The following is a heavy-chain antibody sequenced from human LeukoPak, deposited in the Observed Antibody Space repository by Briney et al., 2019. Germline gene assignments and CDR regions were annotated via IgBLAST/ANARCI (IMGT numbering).Heavy chain of an antibody. CDR1: GFTFSSYG. J-gene: IGHJ4*02. CDR2: IRYDGSDK. CDR3: ASPTSYCSSTSCYQAY. Sequence: GGSLRLSCAASGFTFSSYGMHWVRQAPGKGLEWVAFIRYDGSDKYYADSVKGRFTVSRDNSKNTLYLQMNSLRAEDTAVYYCASPTSYCSSTSCYQAYWGQGTLVTVSS. V-gene: IGHV3-30*02. D-gene: IGHD2-2*01.